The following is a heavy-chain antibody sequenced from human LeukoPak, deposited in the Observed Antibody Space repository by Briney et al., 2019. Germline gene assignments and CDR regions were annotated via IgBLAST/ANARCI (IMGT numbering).Heavy chain of an antibody. D-gene: IGHD1-26*01. CDR1: GYTFTSYG. Sequence: ASVTVSCKASGYTFTSYGISWVRQAPGQGLEGMGWISAYNGNTNYAQKLQGRVTMTTDTSTSTAYMELRSLRPDDTAVYYCARVGAADDAFDIWGQGTMVTVSS. CDR2: ISAYNGNT. CDR3: ARVGAADDAFDI. V-gene: IGHV1-18*01. J-gene: IGHJ3*02.